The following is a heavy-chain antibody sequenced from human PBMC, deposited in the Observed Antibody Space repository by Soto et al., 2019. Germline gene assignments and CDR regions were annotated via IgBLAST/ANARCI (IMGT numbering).Heavy chain of an antibody. CDR2: IIPIFGTA. Sequence: SVKVSRKASGGTFSSYAISWVRQAPGQGLEWMGGIIPIFGTANYAQKFQGRVTITADESTSTAYMELSSLRSEDTAVYYCARSSISAAGTSKNFDYWGQGTLVTVSS. J-gene: IGHJ4*02. CDR3: ARSSISAAGTSKNFDY. V-gene: IGHV1-69*13. CDR1: GGTFSSYA. D-gene: IGHD6-13*01.